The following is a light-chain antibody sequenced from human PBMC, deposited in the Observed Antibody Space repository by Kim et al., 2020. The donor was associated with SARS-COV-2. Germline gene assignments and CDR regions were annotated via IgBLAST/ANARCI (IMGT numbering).Light chain of an antibody. CDR1: QSLSGRY. CDR2: GPS. CDR3: QQYDTSPLT. J-gene: IGKJ4*01. V-gene: IGKV3-20*01. Sequence: LSPGESALRACRASQSLSGRYLAWYQQKPGQAPRLLIYGPSRRATGIPDRFSGSGSGTDFALTVSRLEPEDFTVYYCQQYDTSPLTFGGGTKVEI.